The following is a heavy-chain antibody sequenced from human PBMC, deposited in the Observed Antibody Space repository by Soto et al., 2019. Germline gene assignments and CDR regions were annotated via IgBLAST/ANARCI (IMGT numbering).Heavy chain of an antibody. D-gene: IGHD6-19*01. V-gene: IGHV3-30*18. CDR2: VSHDGRNT. Sequence: VQLVESGGGVVQPGRSLRLSCAASGFTFSDYAMHWVRQAPGKGLEWVAVVSHDGRNTHYADSVKGRFTISRDSSKNRFSLERTSLRAEDRAVYYCAKGGRQWLVTSDFNYWGQGALVTVSS. J-gene: IGHJ4*02. CDR1: GFTFSDYA. CDR3: AKGGRQWLVTSDFNY.